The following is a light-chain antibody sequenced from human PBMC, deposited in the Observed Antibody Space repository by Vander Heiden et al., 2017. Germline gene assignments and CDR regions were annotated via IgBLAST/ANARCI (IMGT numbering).Light chain of an antibody. CDR3: QQSYGTPYT. CDR1: QSITTY. J-gene: IGKJ2*01. Sequence: DIQMTQSPSSLSASVGDRVCITCRASQSITTYLNWYQQKPGKAPKVLIYAASSLQTGVPLRFSGSGSGTDFTLTISSLQPEDFATYFCQQSYGTPYTFGQGTKLEIK. V-gene: IGKV1-39*01. CDR2: AAS.